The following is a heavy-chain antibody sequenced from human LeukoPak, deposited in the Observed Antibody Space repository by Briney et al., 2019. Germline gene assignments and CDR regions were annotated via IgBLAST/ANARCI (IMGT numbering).Heavy chain of an antibody. CDR1: GFTFSDAW. V-gene: IGHV3-15*01. J-gene: IGHJ4*02. CDR3: TTRRQDGW. D-gene: IGHD2-15*01. CDR2: IKSKSDGGTI. Sequence: GSLRLSCVGSGFTFSDAWMSWVRQAPGKGLEWVGRIKSKSDGGTIDYTAPVKGRFTISRDDSRNTLYLQMNSLKTEDTAVYYCTTRRQDGWWGQGTLVTVS.